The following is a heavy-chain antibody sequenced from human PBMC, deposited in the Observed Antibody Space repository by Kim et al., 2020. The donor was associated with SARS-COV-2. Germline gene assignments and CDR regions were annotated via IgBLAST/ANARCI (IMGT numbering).Heavy chain of an antibody. Sequence: GGSLRLSCAASGFTFSSYSMNWVRQAPGKGLEWVSSISSSSSYIYYADSVKGRFTISRDNAKNSLYLQMNSLRAEDTAVYYCARDVVGYSYGLYYYYYYGMDVWGQGTTVTVSS. V-gene: IGHV3-21*01. CDR2: ISSSSSYI. CDR3: ARDVVGYSYGLYYYYYYGMDV. D-gene: IGHD5-18*01. J-gene: IGHJ6*02. CDR1: GFTFSSYS.